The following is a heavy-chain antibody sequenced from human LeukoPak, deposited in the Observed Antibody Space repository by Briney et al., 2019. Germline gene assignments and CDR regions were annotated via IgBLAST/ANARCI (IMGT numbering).Heavy chain of an antibody. CDR1: GGSISSYY. CDR3: ASLPYCSSTSCYVNAFDI. V-gene: IGHV4-59*08. CDR2: IYYSGST. Sequence: SETLSLTCTVSGGSISSYYWSWIRQPPGKGLEWIGYIYYSGSTNYNPSLKSRVTISVDTSKNQFSLRLSSVTAAGTAVYYCASLPYCSSTSCYVNAFDIWGQGTMVTVSS. D-gene: IGHD2-2*01. J-gene: IGHJ3*02.